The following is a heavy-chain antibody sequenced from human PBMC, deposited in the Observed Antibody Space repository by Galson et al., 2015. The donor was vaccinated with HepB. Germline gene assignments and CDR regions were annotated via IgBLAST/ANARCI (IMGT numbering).Heavy chain of an antibody. Sequence: SVKVSCKASGYPFTSFGISWVRQAPGQGLEWMGWISPYNGKTYYAQKLHDRLTLATDTSTTTAFMELRSLTSDDTAVYYCARDSFEYIVVGGYNWFEPWGQGTLVTVSS. CDR3: ARDSFEYIVVGGYNWFEP. CDR2: ISPYNGKT. J-gene: IGHJ5*02. CDR1: GYPFTSFG. D-gene: IGHD2-21*01. V-gene: IGHV1-18*01.